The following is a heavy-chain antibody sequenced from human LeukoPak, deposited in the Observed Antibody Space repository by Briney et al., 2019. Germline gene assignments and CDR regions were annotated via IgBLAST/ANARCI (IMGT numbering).Heavy chain of an antibody. CDR1: DGSFSGYY. J-gene: IGHJ4*02. D-gene: IGHD3-22*01. Sequence: SETLSLTCAVYDGSFSGYYWGWIRQPPGKGLEWIGYIYYSGSTNYNPSLKSRVTISVDTSKNQFSLKLSSVTAADTAVYYCARFPYYYDSSGYYYFDYWGQGTLVTVSS. CDR3: ARFPYYYDSSGYYYFDY. CDR2: IYYSGST. V-gene: IGHV4-59*01.